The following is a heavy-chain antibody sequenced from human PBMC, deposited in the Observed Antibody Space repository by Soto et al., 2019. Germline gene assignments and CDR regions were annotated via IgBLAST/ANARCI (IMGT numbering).Heavy chain of an antibody. J-gene: IGHJ4*02. CDR3: AKDLMGFADYPDLFDY. CDR1: GFTFSSYA. D-gene: IGHD4-17*01. V-gene: IGHV3-23*01. CDR2: ISGSGGST. Sequence: GGSLRLSCAASGFTFSSYAMSWVRQAPGKGLEWVSAISGSGGSTYYADSVKGRFTISRDNSKNTLYLQMNSLRAEDTAVYYCAKDLMGFADYPDLFDYWGQGTLVTVSS.